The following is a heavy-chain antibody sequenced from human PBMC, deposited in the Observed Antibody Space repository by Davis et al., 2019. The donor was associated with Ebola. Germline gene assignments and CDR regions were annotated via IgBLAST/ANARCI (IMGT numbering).Heavy chain of an antibody. Sequence: GESLKISCAASGFTFSSYAMSWVRQAPGKGLEWVSAISGSGGSTYYADSVKGRFTISRDNSKNTLYLQMNSLRAEDTAVYYCAKEKYRLFHPGWVYWGQGTLVTVSS. J-gene: IGHJ4*02. D-gene: IGHD2-2*01. V-gene: IGHV3-23*01. CDR1: GFTFSSYA. CDR3: AKEKYRLFHPGWVY. CDR2: ISGSGGST.